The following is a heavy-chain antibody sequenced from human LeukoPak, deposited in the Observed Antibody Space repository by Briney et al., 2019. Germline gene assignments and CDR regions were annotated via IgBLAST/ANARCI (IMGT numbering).Heavy chain of an antibody. CDR3: ARVMRDLREGYDN. D-gene: IGHD3-16*01. J-gene: IGHJ3*02. CDR2: IYSGGST. CDR1: GFTVSSNY. Sequence: GGSLRLSCAASGFTVSSNYMSWVRQAPGKGLEWVSIIYSGGSTYYTDSVKGGFTISRDNSKNTLYLHVNSLRAEDTAVYYCARVMRDLREGYDNWGQGTMVTISS. V-gene: IGHV3-66*02.